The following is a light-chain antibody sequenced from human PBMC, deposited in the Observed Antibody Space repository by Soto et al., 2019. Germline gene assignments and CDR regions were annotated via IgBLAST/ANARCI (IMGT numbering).Light chain of an antibody. J-gene: IGKJ2*01. V-gene: IGKV1-5*01. Sequence: DIQMTQFPSTLSASAGDRVTITCRASQTTNTWLAWYQQKPGTAPKLLIYDASSLEGGVPSRFSASGSGTDFTLTISSLQPADLATYYCQQYISYPYTFGQGTKVEIK. CDR1: QTTNTW. CDR3: QQYISYPYT. CDR2: DAS.